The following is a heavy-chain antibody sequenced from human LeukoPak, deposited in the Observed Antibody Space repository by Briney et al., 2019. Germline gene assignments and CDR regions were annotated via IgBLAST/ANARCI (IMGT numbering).Heavy chain of an antibody. Sequence: GGSLRLSCAASGFTFSNFEFNWVRQAPGKGLEWVAFIRYDGSNKYYADSVKGRFTISRDNSKNTLYLQMNSLRAEDTAVYYCAKDRPPDGALDYWGQGTLVTVSS. CDR1: GFTFSNFE. CDR3: AKDRPPDGALDY. CDR2: IRYDGSNK. V-gene: IGHV3-30*02. J-gene: IGHJ4*02.